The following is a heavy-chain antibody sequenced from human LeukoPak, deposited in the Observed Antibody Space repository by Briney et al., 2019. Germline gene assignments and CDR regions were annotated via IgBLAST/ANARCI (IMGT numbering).Heavy chain of an antibody. CDR1: GGSISSYY. J-gene: IGHJ4*02. CDR3: ARQVDGSGPQYYFDY. D-gene: IGHD6-19*01. Sequence: SETLSLTCTVSGGSISSYYWSWIRQPAGKGLEWIGRIYTSGSTNYNPSLKSRVTMSVDTSKDQFSLKLSSVTAADTAVYYCARQVDGSGPQYYFDYWGQGTLVTVSS. CDR2: IYTSGST. V-gene: IGHV4-4*07.